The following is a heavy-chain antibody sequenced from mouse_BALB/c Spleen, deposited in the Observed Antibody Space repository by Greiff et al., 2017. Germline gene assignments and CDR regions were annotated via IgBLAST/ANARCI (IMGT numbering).Heavy chain of an antibody. J-gene: IGHJ4*01. V-gene: IGHV1-87*01. CDR1: GYTFTSYW. Sequence: VQLQQSGAELARPGASVKLSCKASGYTFTSYWMQWVKQRPGQGLEWIGAIYPGDGDTRYTQKFKGKATLTADKSSSTAYMQLSSLASEDSAVYYCAREDYGSSYAAMDYWGQGTSVTVSS. CDR2: IYPGDGDT. D-gene: IGHD1-1*01. CDR3: AREDYGSSYAAMDY.